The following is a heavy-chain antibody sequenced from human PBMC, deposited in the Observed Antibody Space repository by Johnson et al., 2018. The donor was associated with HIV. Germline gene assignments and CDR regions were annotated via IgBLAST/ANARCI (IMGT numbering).Heavy chain of an antibody. V-gene: IGHV3-7*05. CDR2: IKRDGSET. CDR1: GFNFTYYW. CDR3: VRDCGHWDDAFGF. J-gene: IGHJ3*01. Sequence: VLLVESGGNLVQPGGALRLSCAASGFNFTYYWMSWVRQAPGKGLEWVANIKRDGSETYYGDSVKGRFTISRDNAKNSLYLQMNSLRVEDTAMYYCVRDCGHWDDAFGFWGRGTKVTVSS. D-gene: IGHD7-27*01.